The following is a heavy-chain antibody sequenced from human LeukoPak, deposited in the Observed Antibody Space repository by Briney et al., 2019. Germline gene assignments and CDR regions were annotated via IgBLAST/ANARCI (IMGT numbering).Heavy chain of an antibody. CDR2: IHHSGST. CDR1: GYSISSGYY. Sequence: SETLSLTCTVSGYSISSGYYWGWIRQTPGKGLEWIGSIHHSGSTYYNPSLKSRVTISVDTSKNQFSLRLSSVTAADTAVYYCARDTANGYSYGWDYWGQGTLVTVSS. J-gene: IGHJ4*02. CDR3: ARDTANGYSYGWDY. D-gene: IGHD5-18*01. V-gene: IGHV4-38-2*02.